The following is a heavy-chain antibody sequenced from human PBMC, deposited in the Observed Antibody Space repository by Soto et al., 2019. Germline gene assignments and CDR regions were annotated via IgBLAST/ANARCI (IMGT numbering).Heavy chain of an antibody. CDR3: ARPSEVAATGVGFDY. Sequence: GESLKISCKGSGYSFTGYWIGWVRQMPGKGLEWMGIIYPGDSDTRYSPSFQGQVTISADKSISTAYLQWSSLKASDTAMYYCARPSEVAATGVGFDYWGQGTLVTVSS. V-gene: IGHV5-51*01. CDR2: IYPGDSDT. CDR1: GYSFTGYW. D-gene: IGHD2-15*01. J-gene: IGHJ4*02.